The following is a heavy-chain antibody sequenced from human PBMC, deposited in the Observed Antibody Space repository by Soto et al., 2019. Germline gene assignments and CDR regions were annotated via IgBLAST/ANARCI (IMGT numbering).Heavy chain of an antibody. J-gene: IGHJ6*02. CDR1: GYSFTNYW. V-gene: IGHV5-51*01. D-gene: IGHD3-3*01. CDR2: IYPGDSDT. Sequence: PGESLKISCKGSGYSFTNYWIGWVRQMPGKGLEWMGIIYPGDSDTRYSPSFQGHVTITRDMSTSTAYMELSSLRSEDTAVYYYAADFLQNINYYYYGMDVWGQGTTVTVSS. CDR3: AADFLQNINYYYYGMDV.